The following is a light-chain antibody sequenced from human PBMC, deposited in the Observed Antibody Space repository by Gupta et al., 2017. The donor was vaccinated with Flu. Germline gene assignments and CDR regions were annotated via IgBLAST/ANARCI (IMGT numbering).Light chain of an antibody. V-gene: IGLV3-1*01. CDR2: QDK. CDR1: KLGNRY. CDR3: QTWDEDISV. Sequence: PGQTASITCSGEKLGNRYVCWYQQRPGQSPVLVMLQDKKRPAGITERFSGSNSGNTATLTISGAQPMDEAAYYCQTWDEDISVFGPGTTVTVL. J-gene: IGLJ1*01.